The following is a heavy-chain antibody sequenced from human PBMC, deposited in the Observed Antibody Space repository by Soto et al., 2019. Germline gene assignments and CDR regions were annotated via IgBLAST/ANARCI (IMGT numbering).Heavy chain of an antibody. V-gene: IGHV4-4*02. J-gene: IGHJ4*02. CDR2: IYHVGIT. CDR1: GGSVSSTQW. Sequence: SETLFLTCAVSGGSVSSTQWWTWVRQAPGKGLEWLGDIYHVGITKYNPALKSRVTMSVDKSKNQFSLNLNSVTAADTAVYYCARHSGSYFRDYWGQGTLVTVSS. CDR3: ARHSGSYFRDY. D-gene: IGHD1-26*01.